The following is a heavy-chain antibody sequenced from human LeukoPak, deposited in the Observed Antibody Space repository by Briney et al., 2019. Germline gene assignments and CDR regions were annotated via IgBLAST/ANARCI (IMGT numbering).Heavy chain of an antibody. CDR2: ICPDGTVT. V-gene: IGHV3-74*01. CDR1: GFTFSTYC. Sequence: GGSLRLSCAASGFTFSTYCMHWVRQAPGKGPKWVSRICPDGTVTNYADSVKARFIISRDNARNTVYLQMNGLRVEDTAVYYCVRDFRSADYWGQGTLVTVPS. CDR3: VRDFRSADY. J-gene: IGHJ4*02.